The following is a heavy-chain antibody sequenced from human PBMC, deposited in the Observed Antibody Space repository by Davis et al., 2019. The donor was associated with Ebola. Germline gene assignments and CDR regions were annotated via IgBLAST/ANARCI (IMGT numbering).Heavy chain of an antibody. Sequence: MPGGSLRLSCTVSGGSISSSSYYWGWIRQPPGKGLEWIGSIYYSGSTYYNPSLKSRVTISVDTSKNQFSLKLSSVAAADTAVYYCARHSWRGYSGYDPLLIAVAGPYYFDYWGQGTLVTVSS. CDR2: IYYSGST. V-gene: IGHV4-39*01. CDR3: ARHSWRGYSGYDPLLIAVAGPYYFDY. CDR1: GGSISSSSYY. D-gene: IGHD5-12*01. J-gene: IGHJ4*02.